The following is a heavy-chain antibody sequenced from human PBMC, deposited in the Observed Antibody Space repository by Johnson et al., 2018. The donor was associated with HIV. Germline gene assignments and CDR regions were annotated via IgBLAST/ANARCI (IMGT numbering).Heavy chain of an antibody. CDR3: AKVDRPGIAAAPLDAFDI. Sequence: VQLVESGGGLVRPGGSLRLSCAASGFAVSSNYMNWVRQTPGKGLEWVSILYSSGSAYYADSVKGRFTISRDNSKNTLYLQMYSLRAEDTAVYYCAKVDRPGIAAAPLDAFDIWGQGTMVTVSS. CDR1: GFAVSSNY. D-gene: IGHD6-13*01. CDR2: LYSSGSA. V-gene: IGHV3-66*01. J-gene: IGHJ3*02.